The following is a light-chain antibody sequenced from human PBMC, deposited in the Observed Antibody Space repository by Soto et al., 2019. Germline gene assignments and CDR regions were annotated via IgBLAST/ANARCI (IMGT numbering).Light chain of an antibody. J-gene: IGKJ2*01. Sequence: DIQMTQSPSTLSAFVGDRVTITCRASQSISDSLAWYQQKPGKAPKLLIYKASNLESGVPSRFSGSGSGTDFALTLSSLQPDDFATYYCQQYKSFPYTFGQGTKLDIQ. V-gene: IGKV1-5*03. CDR2: KAS. CDR3: QQYKSFPYT. CDR1: QSISDS.